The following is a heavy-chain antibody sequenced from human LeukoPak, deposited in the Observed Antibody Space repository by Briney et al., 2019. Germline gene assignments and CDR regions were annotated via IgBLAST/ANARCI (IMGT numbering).Heavy chain of an antibody. Sequence: SETLSLTCTVSGGSIGSYYWSWIRQPPGKGLEWIGYIYYSGSTNYNPSLKSRVTISVDTSKNQFSLKLSSVTAADTAVYYCARRVYGDVEGFDYWGQGTLVTVSS. CDR3: ARRVYGDVEGFDY. D-gene: IGHD4-17*01. J-gene: IGHJ4*02. CDR1: GGSIGSYY. CDR2: IYYSGST. V-gene: IGHV4-59*01.